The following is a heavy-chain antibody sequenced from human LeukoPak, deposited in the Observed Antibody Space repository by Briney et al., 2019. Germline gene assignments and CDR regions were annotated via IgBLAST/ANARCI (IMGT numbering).Heavy chain of an antibody. CDR2: IIPILGIA. D-gene: IGHD1-7*01. Sequence: SVKVSCKASGGTFSSYAISWVRQAPGQGLEWMGRIIPILGIANYAQKFQGRVTMTEDTSTDTAYMELSSLRSEDTAVYYCATATTNYYYYMDVWGKGTTVTVSS. J-gene: IGHJ6*03. CDR3: ATATTNYYYYMDV. V-gene: IGHV1-69*04. CDR1: GGTFSSYA.